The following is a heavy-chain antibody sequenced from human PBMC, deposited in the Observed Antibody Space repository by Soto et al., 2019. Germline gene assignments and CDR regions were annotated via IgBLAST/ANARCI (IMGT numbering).Heavy chain of an antibody. CDR3: AREAAGHYDYIWGSYRYTSTGVFDY. V-gene: IGHV3-33*01. D-gene: IGHD3-16*02. CDR2: IWYDGSNK. Sequence: GGSLRLSCAASGFTFSSYGMHWVRQAPGKGLEWVAVIWYDGSNKYYADSVKGRFTISRDNSKNTLYLQMNSLRAEDTAVYYCAREAAGHYDYIWGSYRYTSTGVFDYWGQGTLVTVSS. CDR1: GFTFSSYG. J-gene: IGHJ4*02.